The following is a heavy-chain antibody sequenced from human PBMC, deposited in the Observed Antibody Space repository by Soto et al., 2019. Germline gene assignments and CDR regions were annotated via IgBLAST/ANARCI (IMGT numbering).Heavy chain of an antibody. CDR3: ARTPRAQMIVLEAATRFDY. CDR1: GYTFTTYG. V-gene: IGHV1-18*04. D-gene: IGHD2-15*01. CDR2: ISPSNGDT. Sequence: ASVKVSCKASGYTFTTYGFNWVRQAPGQGLEWMGWISPSNGDTNYAQKFRGRVTLTTDTSTSTAYMELGSLTSDDTAVYYCARTPRAQMIVLEAATRFDYWGQGTLVTVSS. J-gene: IGHJ4*02.